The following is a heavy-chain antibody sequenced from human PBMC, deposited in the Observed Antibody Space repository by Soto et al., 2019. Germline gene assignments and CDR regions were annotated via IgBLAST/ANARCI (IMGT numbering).Heavy chain of an antibody. CDR1: GGSFSGYY. J-gene: IGHJ6*02. D-gene: IGHD6-13*01. V-gene: IGHV4-34*01. CDR2: INHSGST. Sequence: QVQLQQWGAGLLKPSETLSLTCAVYGGSFSGYYWSWIRQPPGKGLEWIGEINHSGSTNYNPSLKRRVTISVDTSKNQFSLKLSSVTAADTAVYYCARGSPYSSSRLEDYYYYGMDVWGQGTTVTVSS. CDR3: ARGSPYSSSRLEDYYYYGMDV.